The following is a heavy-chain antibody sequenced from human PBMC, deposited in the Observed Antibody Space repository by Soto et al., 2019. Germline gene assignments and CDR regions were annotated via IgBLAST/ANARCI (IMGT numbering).Heavy chain of an antibody. CDR3: AKYYYDSSGYYSDYYYGMDV. J-gene: IGHJ6*02. CDR2: IIPIFGTA. V-gene: IGHV1-69*13. Sequence: SVKVSCKASGGTFSSYAIGWVRQAPGQGLEWMGGIIPIFGTANYAQKFQGRVTITADESTSTAYMELSSLRSEDTAVYYCAKYYYDSSGYYSDYYYGMDVWGQGTTVTVSS. D-gene: IGHD3-22*01. CDR1: GGTFSSYA.